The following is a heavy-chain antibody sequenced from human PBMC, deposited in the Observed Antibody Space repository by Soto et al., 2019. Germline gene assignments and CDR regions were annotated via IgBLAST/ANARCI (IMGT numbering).Heavy chain of an antibody. D-gene: IGHD3-3*01. V-gene: IGHV3-30*18. CDR3: AKLSRFDEYYYYGMDV. J-gene: IGHJ6*02. CDR1: GFTFSSYG. CDR2: ISYDGSNK. Sequence: QVQLVESGGGVVQPGRSLRLSCAASGFTFSSYGMHWVRQAPGKGLEWVAVISYDGSNKYYADSVKGRFTISRDNSKNTLYLQMNSLRAEDTAVYYCAKLSRFDEYYYYGMDVWGQGTTVTVSS.